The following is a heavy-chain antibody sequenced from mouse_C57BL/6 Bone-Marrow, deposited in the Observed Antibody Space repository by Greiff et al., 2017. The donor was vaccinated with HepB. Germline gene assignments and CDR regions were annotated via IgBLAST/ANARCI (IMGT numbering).Heavy chain of an antibody. D-gene: IGHD1-1*01. V-gene: IGHV5-16*01. CDR1: GFTFSDYY. CDR2: INYDGSST. J-gene: IGHJ1*03. CDR3: ARGVFITTVVPYWYFDV. Sequence: DVHLVESEGGLVQPGSSMKLSCTASGFTFSDYYMAWVRQVPEKGLEWVANINYDGSSTYYLDSLKSRFIISRDNAKNILYLQMSSLKSEDTATYYCARGVFITTVVPYWYFDVWGTGTTVTVSS.